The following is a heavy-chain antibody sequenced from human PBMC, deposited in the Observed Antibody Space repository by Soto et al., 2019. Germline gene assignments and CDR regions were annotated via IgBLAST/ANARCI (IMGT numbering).Heavy chain of an antibody. Sequence: GGSLRLSCAVSGFSVSSSHMNWVRQAPGKGLEWVSVIYSGGSTYYADSVKGRFTISRDNSKNTLYLQMNSLRAEDTAVYYCAKARAQYYDFWSGYPVDYWGQGTLVTVSS. CDR1: GFSVSSSH. CDR3: AKARAQYYDFWSGYPVDY. D-gene: IGHD3-3*01. CDR2: IYSGGST. J-gene: IGHJ4*02. V-gene: IGHV3-53*01.